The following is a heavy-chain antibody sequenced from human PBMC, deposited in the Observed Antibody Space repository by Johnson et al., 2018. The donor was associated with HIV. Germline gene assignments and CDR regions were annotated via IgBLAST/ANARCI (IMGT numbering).Heavy chain of an antibody. J-gene: IGHJ3*02. CDR1: GFTFDDHA. CDR2: IYSGGST. V-gene: IGHV3-66*04. D-gene: IGHD6-13*01. Sequence: VQLVESGGGLVQPGRSLRLSCAASGFTFDDHAMHWVRQAPGKGLEWVSVIYSGGSTYYADSVKGRFTISRDISKNTLFLQMNSLRAEDTAVYYCARPVIAADDAFDIWGQGTMVTVSS. CDR3: ARPVIAADDAFDI.